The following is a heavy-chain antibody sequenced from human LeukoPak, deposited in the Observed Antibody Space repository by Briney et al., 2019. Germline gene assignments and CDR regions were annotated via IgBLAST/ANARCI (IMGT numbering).Heavy chain of an antibody. D-gene: IGHD4-23*01. V-gene: IGHV4-39*07. CDR1: GGSISRSSYY. Sequence: SETLSLTCTVSGGSISRSSYYWGWIRQPPGKGLEWIGSIYYSGSTYYNPSLKSRVTISVDTSKNQFSLKLSSVTAADTAVYYCARDWYGGNSPPAFDIWGQGTMVTVSS. J-gene: IGHJ3*02. CDR3: ARDWYGGNSPPAFDI. CDR2: IYYSGST.